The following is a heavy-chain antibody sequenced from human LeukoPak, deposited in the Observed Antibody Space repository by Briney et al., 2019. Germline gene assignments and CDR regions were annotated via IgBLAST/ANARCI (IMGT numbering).Heavy chain of an antibody. CDR2: RNGDGGRT. J-gene: IGHJ5*02. Sequence: PGGALRLSCAVSRFTFSSFAMSWVRQPPGKGLEWVSARNGDGGRTYYADAVKGRVSIYRDHSKNTLYLQINSLSAEHTALYFCAKSSYFVPDGAYHNSWGLGTLVTVSS. D-gene: IGHD3-10*02. V-gene: IGHV3-23*01. CDR1: RFTFSSFA. CDR3: AKSSYFVPDGAYHNS.